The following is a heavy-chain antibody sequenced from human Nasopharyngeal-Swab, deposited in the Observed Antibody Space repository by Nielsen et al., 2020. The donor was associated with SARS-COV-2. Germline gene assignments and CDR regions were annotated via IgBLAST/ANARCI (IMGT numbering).Heavy chain of an antibody. J-gene: IGHJ5*02. CDR2: ISGSGGCT. D-gene: IGHD6-6*01. V-gene: IGHV3-23*01. Sequence: GESLKISCAASGFTFSSYAMSWVRQAPGKGLEWVSAISGSGGCTYYADSVEGRFTISRDNSTNTLYLQMNSLRAEDTAVYYCAKAVAPSSSWGQGTLVTVSS. CDR3: AKAVAPSSS. CDR1: GFTFSSYA.